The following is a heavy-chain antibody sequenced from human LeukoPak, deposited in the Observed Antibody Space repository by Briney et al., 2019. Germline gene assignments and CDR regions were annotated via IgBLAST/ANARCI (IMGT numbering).Heavy chain of an antibody. CDR2: IYSGGST. J-gene: IGHJ4*02. Sequence: GGSLRLSCAASGFTVSSNYMSWVRQAPGKGLEWVSVIYSGGSTYYADSVKGRVTISRDNSKNTLYLQMNRLRAEDTAVYYCASVGYCSSSSCPGIAYWGQGTLVTVSS. D-gene: IGHD2-2*01. CDR3: ASVGYCSSSSCPGIAY. CDR1: GFTVSSNY. V-gene: IGHV3-53*01.